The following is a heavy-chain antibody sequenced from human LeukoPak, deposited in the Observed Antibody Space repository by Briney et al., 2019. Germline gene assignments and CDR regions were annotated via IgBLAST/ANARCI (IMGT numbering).Heavy chain of an antibody. CDR3: ARGWDWIPV. J-gene: IGHJ4*02. D-gene: IGHD3/OR15-3a*01. CDR2: ISGYNGNT. V-gene: IGHV1-18*01. CDR1: GYTFINCG. Sequence: ASVKVSCKASGYTFINCGVSWVRQAPGQGLEWMGWISGYNGNTNYAQKLQGRVTMTTDTSTSTAYMELRSLRFDDTAVYYCARGWDWIPVWGQGTLVTVSS.